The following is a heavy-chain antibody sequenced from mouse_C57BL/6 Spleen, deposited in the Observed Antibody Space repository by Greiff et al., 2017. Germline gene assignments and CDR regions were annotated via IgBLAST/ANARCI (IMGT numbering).Heavy chain of an antibody. CDR2: IDPSDSET. CDR3: ARRGYYGNLRD. J-gene: IGHJ2*01. V-gene: IGHV1-52*01. Sequence: VQLQQPGAELVRPGSSVKLSCKASGYTFTSYWMHWVKQRPIQGLEWIGNIDPSDSETHYNQKFKDKATLTVDKSSSTAYMQLSSLTSEDSAVYYCARRGYYGNLRDWGQGTTLTVSS. CDR1: GYTFTSYW. D-gene: IGHD2-1*01.